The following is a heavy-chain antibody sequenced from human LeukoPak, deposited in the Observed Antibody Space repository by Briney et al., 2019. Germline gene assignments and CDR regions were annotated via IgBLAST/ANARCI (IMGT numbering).Heavy chain of an antibody. Sequence: PGGSLRLSCAPSGFTFDNYGVSWVRQVPGKGLEWVSGINWNGGRTGYADSVKGRFIISRDNAKKSLYLRMNSLRVEETALYYCARGYPGALDIWGQGTMVSVSS. V-gene: IGHV3-20*04. CDR3: ARGYPGALDI. J-gene: IGHJ3*02. D-gene: IGHD2-15*01. CDR1: GFTFDNYG. CDR2: INWNGGRT.